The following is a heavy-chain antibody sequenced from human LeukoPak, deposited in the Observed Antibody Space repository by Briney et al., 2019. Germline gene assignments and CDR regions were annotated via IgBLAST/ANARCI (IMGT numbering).Heavy chain of an antibody. CDR1: GFTFTNAW. CDR3: ATDLGLTMIRGVIVH. CDR2: IKSKGDGETT. Sequence: GGSLRLSCAASGFTFTNAWMTWVRQAPGKGLEWVGRIKSKGDGETTDYAAPVKGRFTMSRDDSEATLYLQMNSLKAEDTAVYYCATDLGLTMIRGVIVHWGQGALVTVSS. J-gene: IGHJ4*02. D-gene: IGHD3-10*01. V-gene: IGHV3-15*01.